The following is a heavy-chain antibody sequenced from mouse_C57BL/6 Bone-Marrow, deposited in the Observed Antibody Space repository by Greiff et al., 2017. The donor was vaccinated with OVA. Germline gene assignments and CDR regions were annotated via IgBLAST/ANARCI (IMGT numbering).Heavy chain of an antibody. D-gene: IGHD2-4*01. CDR1: GYAFTNYL. V-gene: IGHV1-54*01. CDR2: INPGSGGT. CDR3: ARKDYDAWFAY. J-gene: IGHJ3*01. Sequence: VQLQQSGAELVRPGTSVKVSCKASGYAFTNYLIEWVKQRPGQGLEWIGVINPGSGGTNYNEKFKGKATLTADKSSSTAYMQLSSLTSEDSAVYFCARKDYDAWFAYWGQGTLVTVSA.